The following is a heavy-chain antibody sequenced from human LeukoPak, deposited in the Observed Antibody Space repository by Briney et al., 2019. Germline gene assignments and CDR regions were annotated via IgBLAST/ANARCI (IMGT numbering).Heavy chain of an antibody. CDR2: ISDRSSFI. V-gene: IGHV3-21*01. J-gene: IGHJ3*02. D-gene: IGHD5-24*01. CDR3: AREPHDFHEEDGFDI. CDR1: GFSFSSYS. Sequence: PGGSLSIXCAASGFSFSSYSMFWVRQAPGKGLEWVSSISDRSSFIYYADSVKGRFTISRDNAKKSLFLHMNSLRVEDTALYYCAREPHDFHEEDGFDIWGQGTLVTVSS.